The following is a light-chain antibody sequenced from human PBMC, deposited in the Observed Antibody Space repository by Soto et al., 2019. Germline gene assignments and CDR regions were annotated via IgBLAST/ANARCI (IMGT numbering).Light chain of an antibody. Sequence: DIQITQSPSTRSESAGDRVTITFRASQSISSWLAWYQQKPGKAPKLLIYDASSLESGVPSRFSGSGSGTEFTLTISSLQPDDFATYYCQQYNSYPITFGQGTRLEIK. V-gene: IGKV1-5*01. CDR3: QQYNSYPIT. CDR2: DAS. CDR1: QSISSW. J-gene: IGKJ5*01.